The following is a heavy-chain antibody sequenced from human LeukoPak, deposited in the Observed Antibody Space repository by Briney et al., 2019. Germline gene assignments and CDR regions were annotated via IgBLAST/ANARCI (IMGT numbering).Heavy chain of an antibody. Sequence: PGGSLRLSCTVSGFTVSSNSMSWVRQAPGKGLEWVSFIYSGGNTHYSDSVKGRFTISSDNSKNTLYLQMNSLRAEDTAVYYCARDRSLGDPWGQGTLVTVSS. CDR2: IYSGGNT. J-gene: IGHJ5*02. CDR1: GFTVSSNS. V-gene: IGHV3-53*01. CDR3: ARDRSLGDP.